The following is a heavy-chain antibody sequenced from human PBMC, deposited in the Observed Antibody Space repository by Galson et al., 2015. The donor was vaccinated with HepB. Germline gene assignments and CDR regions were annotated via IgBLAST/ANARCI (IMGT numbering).Heavy chain of an antibody. D-gene: IGHD6-19*01. CDR2: ISYDGNDK. V-gene: IGHV3-30*19. CDR1: GFTFSSYG. J-gene: IGHJ4*02. CDR3: AKDRWTRRIALGGADY. Sequence: SLRLSCAACGFTFSSYGMHWVRQAPGKGLEWVTIISYDGNDKYYADSVKGRFSVSRDNSGNTLYLRMNNVRAEDTGVYYCAKDRWTRRIALGGADYWGQGTLVTVSS.